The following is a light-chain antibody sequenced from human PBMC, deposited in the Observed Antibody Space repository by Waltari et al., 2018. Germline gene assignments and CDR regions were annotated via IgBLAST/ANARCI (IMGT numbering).Light chain of an antibody. J-gene: IGKJ2*03. Sequence: DIQITQSPSSLSASVGDRVTITCRASQGIRSWLAWYQQKPGKALKLLIYKASSLQSGVPSRFSGSGSGTDFTLTISSLQPEDFATYYCQQYNSAPYSFGQGTKVEIK. CDR1: QGIRSW. V-gene: IGKV1-5*03. CDR2: KAS. CDR3: QQYNSAPYS.